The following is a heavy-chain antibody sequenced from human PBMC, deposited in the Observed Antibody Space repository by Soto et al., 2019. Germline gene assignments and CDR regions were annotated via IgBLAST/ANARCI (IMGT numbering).Heavy chain of an antibody. CDR1: GYTFTSYG. J-gene: IGHJ4*02. CDR3: ARFFGSVGSYY. D-gene: IGHD2-15*01. Sequence: ASVKVSCKASGYTFTSYGISWVRQAPGQGLEWMGWISAYDGSTNYAQKLQGRGTMTTDTSTSKADMERRSLRSDETAVYYCARFFGSVGSYYWGKGPLVTVSS. CDR2: ISAYDGST. V-gene: IGHV1-18*01.